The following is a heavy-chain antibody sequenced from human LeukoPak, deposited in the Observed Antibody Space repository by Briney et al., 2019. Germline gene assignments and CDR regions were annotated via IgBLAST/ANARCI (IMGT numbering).Heavy chain of an antibody. CDR1: GFTVSTNY. D-gene: IGHD3-16*01. Sequence: GGSLRLSCAASGFTVSTNYMSWVRQAPGKGLEWVSVIYSGGNTYYADSVKGRFTISRDNSKNTLYLQMNSLRAEDTAVYYCASIASYDYVWGSYDYWGQGTLVTVSS. CDR2: IYSGGNT. V-gene: IGHV3-66*01. J-gene: IGHJ4*02. CDR3: ASIASYDYVWGSYDY.